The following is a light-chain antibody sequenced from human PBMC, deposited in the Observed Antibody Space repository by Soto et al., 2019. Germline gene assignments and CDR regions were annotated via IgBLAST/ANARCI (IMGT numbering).Light chain of an antibody. Sequence: QSVLTQPASVSGSPGQSITISCTGTSSDVGSYNFVSWYQQHPDKAPKLMIYEVSKRPSGVSNRFSGSKSGNTASLTISGLQAEDEDEYYCCSYVGSSTFVVFGGGTKLTVL. CDR2: EVS. V-gene: IGLV2-23*02. J-gene: IGLJ2*01. CDR3: CSYVGSSTFVV. CDR1: SSDVGSYNF.